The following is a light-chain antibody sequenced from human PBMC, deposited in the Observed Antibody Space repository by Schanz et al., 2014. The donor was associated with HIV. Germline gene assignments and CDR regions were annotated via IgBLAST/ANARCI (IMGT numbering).Light chain of an antibody. J-gene: IGLJ2*01. V-gene: IGLV2-8*01. Sequence: QSALTQPPSASGSPGQSVTISCTGTTSDIGGYNYVSWYQQHPDKAPQLLIYEVNMRPSGVSDRFSGSKSGNTASLTISGLQAEDEADYYCSSYAGSKHWLFGGGTKLTVL. CDR3: SSYAGSKHWL. CDR2: EVN. CDR1: TSDIGGYNY.